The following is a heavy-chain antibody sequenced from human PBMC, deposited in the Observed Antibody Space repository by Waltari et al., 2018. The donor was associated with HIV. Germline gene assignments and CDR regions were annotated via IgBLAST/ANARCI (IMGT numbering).Heavy chain of an antibody. J-gene: IGHJ4*02. V-gene: IGHV3-48*01. Sequence: EVQLVESGGGLVQPGGSLRLSCAASGFTFSSYSMNWVRQAPGKGLELVSYISSSSSTIYYADSVKGRFTISRDNAKNSLYLQMNSLRAEDTAVYYCARGEHIVVVTAFDYWGQGTLVTVSS. CDR1: GFTFSSYS. CDR2: ISSSSSTI. CDR3: ARGEHIVVVTAFDY. D-gene: IGHD2-21*02.